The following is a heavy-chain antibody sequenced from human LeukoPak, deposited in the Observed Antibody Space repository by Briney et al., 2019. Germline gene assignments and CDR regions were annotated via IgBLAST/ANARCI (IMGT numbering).Heavy chain of an antibody. CDR1: GGSFSGYY. J-gene: IGHJ3*02. Sequence: NPSETLSLTCAVYGGSFSGYYWSWIRQPPGKGLEWMGEINHSGSTNYNPSLKSRVTISVDTSKNQFSLKLSSVTAADTAVYYCARGRAFDIWGQGTMVTVSS. V-gene: IGHV4-34*01. CDR2: INHSGST. CDR3: ARGRAFDI.